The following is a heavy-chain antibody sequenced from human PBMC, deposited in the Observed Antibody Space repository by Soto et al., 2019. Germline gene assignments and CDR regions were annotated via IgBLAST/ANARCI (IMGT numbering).Heavy chain of an antibody. CDR2: IYYTGST. CDR1: GDSVNSGSSY. V-gene: IGHV4-61*01. Sequence: SETLSLTCTVSGDSVNSGSSYWGWVRQPPGKGLEWIGFIYYTGSTTYNPSLKSRVTISLDTSKNQFSLKLRSVTAADTAVFYCMRQNSADCSGGTCYHAFDFWGQGTMVTVSS. D-gene: IGHD2-15*01. CDR3: MRQNSADCSGGTCYHAFDF. J-gene: IGHJ3*01.